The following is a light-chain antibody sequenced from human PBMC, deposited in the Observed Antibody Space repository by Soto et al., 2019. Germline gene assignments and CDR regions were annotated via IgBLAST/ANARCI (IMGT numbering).Light chain of an antibody. CDR2: WAS. V-gene: IGKV4-1*01. Sequence: DIVMTQSPDSLAVSLGERATINCKSSQSLLYSSNNKNYLAWYQQKPGQPPMLLIYWASSREYGVPDRFSGSGSGTDFTLTISSLQAEYVAVYYCQQYYINPPTFGQGTKLEIK. J-gene: IGKJ2*01. CDR3: QQYYINPPT. CDR1: QSLLYSSNNKNY.